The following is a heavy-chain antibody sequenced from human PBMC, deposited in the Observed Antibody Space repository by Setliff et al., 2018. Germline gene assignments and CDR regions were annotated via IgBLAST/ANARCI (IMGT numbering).Heavy chain of an antibody. CDR3: ARQKYGDYDDENYYYMDV. CDR1: EYAFYKHF. D-gene: IGHD4-17*01. V-gene: IGHV5-10-1*01. Sequence: ASVKVSCKASEYAFYKHFIQRRRRAPGQGLEWMGIINYNPSFQGRITIPADKSVNTVYVQWSSLKASDTASYYCARQKYGDYDDENYYYMDVWGKGTTVTASS. J-gene: IGHJ6*03. CDR2: I.